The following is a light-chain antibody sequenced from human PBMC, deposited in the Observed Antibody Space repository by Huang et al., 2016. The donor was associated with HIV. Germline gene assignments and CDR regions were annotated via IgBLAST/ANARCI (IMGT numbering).Light chain of an antibody. CDR2: KIS. J-gene: IGKJ1*01. CDR1: PNISSW. Sequence: DIQLTQSPSTLSASVGDRLTTTCRASPNISSWLAWYQQKPGKAPKLLIYKISSLESGVPSMFSGSGSGTKFTLTINSLQPDDIGTYYCQYGETFGQGSKVEVK. V-gene: IGKV1-5*03. CDR3: QYGET.